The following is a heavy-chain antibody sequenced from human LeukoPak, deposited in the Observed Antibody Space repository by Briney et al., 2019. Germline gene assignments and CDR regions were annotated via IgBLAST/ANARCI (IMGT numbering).Heavy chain of an antibody. CDR2: INHSGST. V-gene: IGHV4-34*01. J-gene: IGHJ4*02. CDR1: GGSFSGYY. Sequence: PSETLSLTCAVYGGSFSGYYWSWIRQPPGKGLEWIGEINHSGSTNYNPSLKSRVTISVDTSKNQFSLKLSSVTAADTAVYYCARHNYQLSALDYWGQGTLVTVSS. CDR3: ARHNYQLSALDY. D-gene: IGHD2-2*01.